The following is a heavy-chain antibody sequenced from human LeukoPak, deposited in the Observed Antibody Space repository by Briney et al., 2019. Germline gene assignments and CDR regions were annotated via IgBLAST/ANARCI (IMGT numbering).Heavy chain of an antibody. CDR3: AKTGNPATGDY. CDR1: GFTFSSYG. V-gene: IGHV3-23*01. CDR2: VSGSGGTT. Sequence: GGSLRLSCAASGFTFSSYGMSWVRQAPGKGLEWVSVVSGSGGTTYYADSVKGRFTISRDNSKNTLYLQMNSLRAEDTAVYYCAKTGNPATGDYWGQGTLVTVSS. D-gene: IGHD1-1*01. J-gene: IGHJ4*02.